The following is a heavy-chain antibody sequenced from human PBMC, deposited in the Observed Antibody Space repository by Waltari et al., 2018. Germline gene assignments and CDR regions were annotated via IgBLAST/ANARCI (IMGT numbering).Heavy chain of an antibody. Sequence: QVQLQQWGAGLLKPSETLSLTCAVYGGSFSGYYWSWIRQPPGKGLGRIGEINHCGSTNYNPSRKSGVTISVDTSKNQFALKLSSVTAADTAVYYCAGLRSKGYCSGGSCYQIDYWGQGTLVTVSS. CDR1: GGSFSGYY. V-gene: IGHV4-34*01. CDR2: INHCGST. J-gene: IGHJ4*02. D-gene: IGHD2-15*01. CDR3: AGLRSKGYCSGGSCYQIDY.